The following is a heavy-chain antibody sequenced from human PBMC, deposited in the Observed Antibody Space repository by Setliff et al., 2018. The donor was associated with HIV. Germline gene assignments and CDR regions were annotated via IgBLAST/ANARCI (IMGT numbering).Heavy chain of an antibody. J-gene: IGHJ4*02. V-gene: IGHV4-61*09. CDR2: IYTSGST. CDR3: ARASSRLNCSGIFDY. CDR1: GGSISSGSYY. D-gene: IGHD2-15*01. Sequence: SETLSLTCTVSGGSISSGSYYWSWIRQPAGKGLEWIGHIYTSGSTNYNPSLKSRVTISVDTSKNQFSLKLSSVTAADTAVYYCARASSRLNCSGIFDYWGQGTLVTVSS.